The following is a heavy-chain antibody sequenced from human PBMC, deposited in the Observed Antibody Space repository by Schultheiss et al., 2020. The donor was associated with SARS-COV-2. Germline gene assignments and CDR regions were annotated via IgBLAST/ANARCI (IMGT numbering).Heavy chain of an antibody. CDR3: ARDSGSYFFWYYFDY. D-gene: IGHD1-26*01. Sequence: GESLKISCAASGFTFSSYAIHWVRQAPGKGLEWVAVISYDGSNKYYADSVKGRFAISRDNSKNTLYLQMTSLRAEDTAVYYCARDSGSYFFWYYFDYWGQGTLVTVSS. J-gene: IGHJ4*02. CDR1: GFTFSSYA. CDR2: ISYDGSNK. V-gene: IGHV3-30*09.